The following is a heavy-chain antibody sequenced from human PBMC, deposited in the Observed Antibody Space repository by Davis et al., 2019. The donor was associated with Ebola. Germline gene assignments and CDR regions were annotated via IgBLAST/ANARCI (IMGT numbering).Heavy chain of an antibody. V-gene: IGHV3-48*04. CDR2: ISSSGSTI. CDR1: GFTFSSYS. D-gene: IGHD5-12*01. Sequence: PGGSLRLSCAASGFTFSSYSMNWVRQAPGKGLEWVSYISSSGSTIYYADSVKGRFTISRDNDKNTLYLQMNSLRAEDTGIYYCTRVTGYDKPIEYWGQGTLVTVSS. J-gene: IGHJ4*02. CDR3: TRVTGYDKPIEY.